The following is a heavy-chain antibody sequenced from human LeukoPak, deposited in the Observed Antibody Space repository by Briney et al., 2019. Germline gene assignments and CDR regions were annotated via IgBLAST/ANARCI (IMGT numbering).Heavy chain of an antibody. CDR1: GFTFSSYG. V-gene: IGHV3-30*18. J-gene: IGHJ6*02. CDR3: AKDQMVRGVEGMDV. Sequence: GGSLRLSCAASGFTFSSYGMHWVRQAPGKGLEWVAVISYDGSNKYYADSVKGRSTISRDNSKNTLYLQMNSLRAEDTAVYYCAKDQMVRGVEGMDVWGQGTTATVSS. CDR2: ISYDGSNK. D-gene: IGHD3-10*01.